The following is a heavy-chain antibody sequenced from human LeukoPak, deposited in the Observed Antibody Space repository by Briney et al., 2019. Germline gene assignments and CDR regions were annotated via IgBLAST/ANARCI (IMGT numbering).Heavy chain of an antibody. CDR3: ARDTWIQLWSYYYYYYMDV. D-gene: IGHD5-18*01. V-gene: IGHV3-23*01. CDR1: GFTFSIYA. J-gene: IGHJ6*03. CDR2: VGTGADT. Sequence: GGSLRLSCLASGFTFSIYAMDWVRQAPGQGLKWVSAVGTGADTYYADSVRGRFTISRDNSKNTLYLQMNSLRAEDTAVYYCARDTWIQLWSYYYYYYMDVWGKGTTVTVSS.